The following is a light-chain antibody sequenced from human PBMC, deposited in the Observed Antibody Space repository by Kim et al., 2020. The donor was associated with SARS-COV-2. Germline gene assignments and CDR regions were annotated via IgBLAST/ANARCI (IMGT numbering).Light chain of an antibody. V-gene: IGKV1-5*03. Sequence: SASVGDRVTITCRARQNIRDWLAWFQQKPGNAPKLLIYKASTLEGGVPSRFSGSGSGTEYTLTISSLQPDDFATYYCQQYNNFWTFGQGTKVEIK. CDR2: KAS. CDR1: QNIRDW. J-gene: IGKJ1*01. CDR3: QQYNNFWT.